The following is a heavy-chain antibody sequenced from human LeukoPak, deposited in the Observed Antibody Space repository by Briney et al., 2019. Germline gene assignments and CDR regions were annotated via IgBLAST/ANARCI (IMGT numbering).Heavy chain of an antibody. Sequence: GGSLRLSCAASGFTFSSYGMHWVRQAPGEGLEWVAVISYDGSNKYADSVKGRFTISRDNSKNTLYLQMNSLRAEDMAVYYCARAGRQWVVWYFDYWGQGTLVSVSS. J-gene: IGHJ4*02. V-gene: IGHV3-30*03. CDR3: ARAGRQWVVWYFDY. CDR1: GFTFSSYG. D-gene: IGHD6-19*01. CDR2: ISYDGSNK.